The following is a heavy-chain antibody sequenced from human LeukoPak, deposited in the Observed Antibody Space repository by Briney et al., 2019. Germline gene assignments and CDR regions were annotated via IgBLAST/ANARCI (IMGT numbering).Heavy chain of an antibody. J-gene: IGHJ4*02. CDR1: GFTFSSYA. CDR2: ISGTTGST. Sequence: GGSLRLSCSASGFTFSSYAMNWVRQAPGKGLEWVSTISGTTGSTYYAGSVKGRFTISRNNSKNTLYLQMNILRADDTAVYYCAKDTFDYLRYYFDYWGQGTLVTVSS. CDR3: AKDTFDYLRYYFDY. V-gene: IGHV3-23*01. D-gene: IGHD3-9*01.